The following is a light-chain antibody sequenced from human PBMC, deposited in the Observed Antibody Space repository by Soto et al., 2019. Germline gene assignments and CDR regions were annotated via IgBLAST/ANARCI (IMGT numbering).Light chain of an antibody. CDR3: SSYTSSSTLLYV. CDR2: DVS. Sequence: QSVLTQPASVSGSPGQSITISCPGTSSDVGGYNYVSWYQQHPGKAPTLMIYDVSNRPSGVSTRFAGSKSCNTASLTISGLQAEDEADYYCSSYTSSSTLLYVFGPGTKLTVL. V-gene: IGLV2-14*01. J-gene: IGLJ1*01. CDR1: SSDVGGYNY.